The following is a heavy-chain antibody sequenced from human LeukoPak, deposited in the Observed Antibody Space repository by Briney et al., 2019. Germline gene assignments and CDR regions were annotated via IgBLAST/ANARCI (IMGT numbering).Heavy chain of an antibody. Sequence: GGSLRLSCAASGLTFSSYEMNWVRQAPGKGLEWVSYISSSGSTIYYADSVKGRFTISRDNAKNSLYLQMNSLRAEDTAVYYCAELGITMIGGVWGKGTTVTISP. CDR3: AELGITMIGGV. CDR1: GLTFSSYE. J-gene: IGHJ6*04. D-gene: IGHD3-10*02. V-gene: IGHV3-48*03. CDR2: ISSSGSTI.